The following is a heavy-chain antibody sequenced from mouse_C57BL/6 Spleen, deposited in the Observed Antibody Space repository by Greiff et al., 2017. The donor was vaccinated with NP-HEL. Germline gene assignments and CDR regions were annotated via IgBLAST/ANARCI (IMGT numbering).Heavy chain of an antibody. V-gene: IGHV1-72*01. CDR3: ARGGTVVAYYAMDY. J-gene: IGHJ4*01. CDR1: GYTFTSYW. CDR2: IDPNSGGT. D-gene: IGHD1-1*01. Sequence: VQLRQSGAELVKPGASVKLSCKASGYTFTSYWMHWVKQRPGRGLEWIGRIDPNSGGTKYNEKFKSKATLTVDKPSSTAYMQLSSLTSEDSAVYYCARGGTVVAYYAMDYWGQGTSVTVSS.